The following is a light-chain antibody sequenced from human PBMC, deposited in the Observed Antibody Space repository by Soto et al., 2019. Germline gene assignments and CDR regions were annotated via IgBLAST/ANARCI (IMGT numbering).Light chain of an antibody. CDR1: SSDVGSYNL. CDR3: CSYAGSSTFEV. J-gene: IGLJ1*01. CDR2: EVS. Sequence: QSALTQPASVSGSPGQSSTISCTGTSSDVGSYNLVSWHQQHPGKAPKLMIYEVSKRPSGVSNRFSGSKSGNTASLTISGLQADDEADYYCCSYAGSSTFEVFGTGTKVTVL. V-gene: IGLV2-23*02.